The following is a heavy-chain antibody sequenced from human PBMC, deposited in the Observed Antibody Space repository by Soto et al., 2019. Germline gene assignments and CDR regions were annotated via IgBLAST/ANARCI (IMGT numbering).Heavy chain of an antibody. V-gene: IGHV4-59*01. Sequence: WTWIRQPPGKGLEWIGNIHHSGSTNYSPSLKGRVIISVDTSENQSSLKLGSVTTADTAVYYCTVGGAGHPFDYWGQGTLVTVSS. D-gene: IGHD3-16*01. J-gene: IGHJ4*02. CDR2: IHHSGST. CDR3: TVGGAGHPFDY.